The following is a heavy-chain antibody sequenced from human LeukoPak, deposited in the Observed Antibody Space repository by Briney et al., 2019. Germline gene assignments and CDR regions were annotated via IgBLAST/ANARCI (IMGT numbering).Heavy chain of an antibody. CDR2: ISYDGSNK. Sequence: GGSLRLSCAASGFTFSSYGMHWVRQAPGKALEWVAVISYDGSNKYYADSVKGRFTISRDNSKNTLYLQMNSLRAEDTAVYYCARGYCGCDCYSAFDIWGQGTMVTVSS. CDR1: GFTFSSYG. V-gene: IGHV3-30*03. J-gene: IGHJ3*02. D-gene: IGHD2-21*02. CDR3: ARGYCGCDCYSAFDI.